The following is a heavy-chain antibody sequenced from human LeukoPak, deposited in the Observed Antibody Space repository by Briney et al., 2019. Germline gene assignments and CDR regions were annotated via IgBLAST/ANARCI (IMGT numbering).Heavy chain of an antibody. CDR1: GYTFTGYY. CDR3: ARYDFWSGYLH. V-gene: IGHV1-2*06. D-gene: IGHD3-3*01. CDR2: INPNSGGT. Sequence: ASVKVSCKASGYTFTGYYMHWVRQAPGQGLEWMGRINPNSGGTNYAQTFQGRVTMTRDTSISTAYMELSRLRSDDTAVYYCARYDFWSGYLHWGQGTLVTVSS. J-gene: IGHJ4*02.